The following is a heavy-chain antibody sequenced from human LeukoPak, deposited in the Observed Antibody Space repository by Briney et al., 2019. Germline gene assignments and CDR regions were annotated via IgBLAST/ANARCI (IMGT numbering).Heavy chain of an antibody. CDR1: GFTFDDYA. CDR2: ISWNSDNI. J-gene: IGHJ4*02. D-gene: IGHD6-19*01. CDR3: AKDPRAVAGYYFDY. V-gene: IGHV3-9*01. Sequence: PGRSLRLSCAPSGFTFDDYAMHWVRQAPGKGLEWVSGISWNSDNIGYADSVKGRFTISRDNAKNSLFAQMNSLRAEDTALYFCAKDPRAVAGYYFDYCGQGILVTVSS.